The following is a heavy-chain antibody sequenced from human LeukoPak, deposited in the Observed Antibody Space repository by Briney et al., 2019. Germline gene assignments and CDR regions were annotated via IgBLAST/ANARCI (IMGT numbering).Heavy chain of an antibody. V-gene: IGHV3-74*01. CDR1: GFTFSSYW. J-gene: IGHJ4*02. CDR2: ISTDGGGT. D-gene: IGHD6-6*01. Sequence: PGGSLRLSCAASGFTFSSYWMHWVRQVPGKGLVWVSRISTDGGGTDYADSVKGRFTISRDNAKNTLRLQMNSLRVEDTAVYYCTRDREYSSYDYWGQGTLVTVPS. CDR3: TRDREYSSYDY.